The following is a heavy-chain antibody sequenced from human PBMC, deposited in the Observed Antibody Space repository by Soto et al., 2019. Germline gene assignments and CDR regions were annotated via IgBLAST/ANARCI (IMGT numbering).Heavy chain of an antibody. V-gene: IGHV4-39*01. CDR3: ASSYCGGDCYKNWFDP. CDR2: IYYSGST. J-gene: IGHJ5*02. D-gene: IGHD2-21*02. CDR1: GGSISIISYY. Sequence: SETLSLTCTVSGGSISIISYYWGWIRQPPEKGLEWIGSIYYSGSTDYNPSLKSRVTISVDTSKNQFSLKLSSVTAADTAVYYCASSYCGGDCYKNWFDPWGQGTLVTVSS.